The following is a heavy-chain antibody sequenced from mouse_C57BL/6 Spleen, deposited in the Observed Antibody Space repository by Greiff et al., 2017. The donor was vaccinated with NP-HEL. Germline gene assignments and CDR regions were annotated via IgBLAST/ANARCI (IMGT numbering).Heavy chain of an antibody. D-gene: IGHD2-3*01. CDR2: ISNGGGST. V-gene: IGHV5-12*01. CDR3: ASYDGYYYAMDY. J-gene: IGHJ4*01. CDR1: GFTFSDYY. Sequence: EVQLVESGGGLVQPGGSLKLSCAASGFTFSDYYMYWVRQTPEKRLEWVAYISNGGGSTYYPDTVKGRFTISRDNAKNTLYLQMSRLKSEDTAMYYCASYDGYYYAMDYWGQGTSVTVSS.